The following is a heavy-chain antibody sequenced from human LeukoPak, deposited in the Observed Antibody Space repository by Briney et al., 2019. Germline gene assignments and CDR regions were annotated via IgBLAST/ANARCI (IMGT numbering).Heavy chain of an antibody. CDR3: ARADIVVVPAATGFDP. J-gene: IGHJ5*02. D-gene: IGHD2-2*01. CDR1: GYTFTSYA. Sequence: GASVKVSCKASGYTFTSYAMNWVRQAPRQGLEWMGWINTNTGNPTYAQGFTGRFVFSLDTSVSTAYLQISSLKAEDTAVYYCARADIVVVPAATGFDPWGQGTLVTVSS. V-gene: IGHV7-4-1*02. CDR2: INTNTGNP.